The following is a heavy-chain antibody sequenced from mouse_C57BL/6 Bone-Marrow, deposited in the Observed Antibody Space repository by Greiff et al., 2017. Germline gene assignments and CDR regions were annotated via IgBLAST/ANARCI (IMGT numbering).Heavy chain of an antibody. V-gene: IGHV14-4*01. D-gene: IGHD2-5*01. CDR1: GFNIKDDY. CDR2: IDPENGDT. CDR3: TPLYYSNFH. Sequence: EVQLQQSGAELVRPGASVKLSCTASGFNIKDDYMHWVKQRPEQGLEWIGWIDPENGDTEYASKFQGKATITADTSANTAYLQLSSRTSEDTAVYYCTPLYYSNFHWGQGTTRTGSS. J-gene: IGHJ2*01.